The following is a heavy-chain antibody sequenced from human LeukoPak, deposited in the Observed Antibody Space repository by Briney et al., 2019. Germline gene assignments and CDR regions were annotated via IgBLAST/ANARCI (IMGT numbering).Heavy chain of an antibody. CDR2: INHSGST. CDR3: AREKYYYDSSGYYYPFDY. J-gene: IGHJ4*02. CDR1: GGSFSGYY. D-gene: IGHD3-22*01. Sequence: SETLSLTCAVYGGSFSGYYWSWIRQPPGKGLEWIGEINHSGSTNYNPSLKSRVTISVDTSKNQFSLKLSSVTAADTAVYYCAREKYYYDSSGYYYPFDYWGQGTLVTVTS. V-gene: IGHV4-34*01.